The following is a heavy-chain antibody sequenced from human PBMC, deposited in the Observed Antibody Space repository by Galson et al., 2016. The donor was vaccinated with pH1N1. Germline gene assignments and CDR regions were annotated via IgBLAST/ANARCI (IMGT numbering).Heavy chain of an antibody. D-gene: IGHD3-10*01. Sequence: SVKVSCKASGYRFSGYYMHWVRQAPGQGLEWMGRINPSSGGTKFAQKFQGRVTMTRDTSITTAYMELSRLASDDAAVYYCATGSGNSWFDPWGQGTLVTVSS. V-gene: IGHV1-2*06. CDR3: ATGSGNSWFDP. CDR2: INPSSGGT. J-gene: IGHJ5*02. CDR1: GYRFSGYY.